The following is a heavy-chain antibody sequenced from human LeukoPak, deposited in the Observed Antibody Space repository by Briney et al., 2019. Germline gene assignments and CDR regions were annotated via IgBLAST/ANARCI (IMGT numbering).Heavy chain of an antibody. D-gene: IGHD5-12*01. CDR2: ISAYNGNT. J-gene: IGHJ6*03. V-gene: IGHV1-18*01. CDR1: GYTFTSYG. Sequence: ASVKVSCKSSGYTFTSYGISWVRQAPGQGLDWMGWISAYNGNTNYAQKLQGRVTMTTDTSTSTAYMDLRSLRSDDTAVYYCARVIPSGYDFWSSYYYYYYMDVWGKGTTVTVSS. CDR3: ARVIPSGYDFWSSYYYYYYMDV.